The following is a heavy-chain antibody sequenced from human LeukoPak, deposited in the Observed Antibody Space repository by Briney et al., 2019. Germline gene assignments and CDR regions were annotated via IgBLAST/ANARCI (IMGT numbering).Heavy chain of an antibody. D-gene: IGHD2-2*01. CDR3: ARGYQAALDYYYMDV. V-gene: IGHV1-18*01. J-gene: IGHJ6*03. CDR1: GYTFTSYG. Sequence: ASVKVSCKASGYTFTSYGISWVRQAPGQGLEWMGWISAYNGNTNYAQKFQGRVTMTTDTSTSTAYMELRSLRSDDTAVYYCARGYQAALDYYYMDVWGKGTTVTVSS. CDR2: ISAYNGNT.